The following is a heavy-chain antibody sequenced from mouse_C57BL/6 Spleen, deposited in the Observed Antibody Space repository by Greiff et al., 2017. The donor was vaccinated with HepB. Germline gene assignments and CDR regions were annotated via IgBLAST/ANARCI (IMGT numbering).Heavy chain of an antibody. Sequence: VKLQESGAELARPGASVKLSCKASGYTFTSYGISWVKQRTGQGLEWIGEIYPRSGNTYYNEKFKGKATLTADKSSSTAYMELRSLTSEDSAVYFCASPYSNYVDYAMDYWGQGTSVTVSS. CDR1: GYTFTSYG. J-gene: IGHJ4*01. V-gene: IGHV1-81*01. CDR2: IYPRSGNT. CDR3: ASPYSNYVDYAMDY. D-gene: IGHD2-5*01.